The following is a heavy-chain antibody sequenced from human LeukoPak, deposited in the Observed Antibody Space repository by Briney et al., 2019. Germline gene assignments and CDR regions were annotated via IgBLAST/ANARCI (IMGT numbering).Heavy chain of an antibody. CDR1: GYTFTSYG. Sequence: ASVKVSCKASGYTFTSYGISWVRQAPGQGLEWMGWISAYNGNTNYAQKLQGRVTMTTDTSTSTAYMELRSLRSADTAVYYCARDGNVLRYFDWLSREFGYFDYWGQGTLVTVSS. V-gene: IGHV1-18*01. CDR3: ARDGNVLRYFDWLSREFGYFDY. D-gene: IGHD3-9*01. CDR2: ISAYNGNT. J-gene: IGHJ4*02.